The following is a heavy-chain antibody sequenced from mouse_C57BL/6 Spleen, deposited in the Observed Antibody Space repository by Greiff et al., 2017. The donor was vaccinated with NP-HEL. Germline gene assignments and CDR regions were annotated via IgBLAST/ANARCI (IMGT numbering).Heavy chain of an antibody. Sequence: VQLKESGPELVKPGASVKMSCKASGYTFTDYNMHWVKQSHGKSLEWIGYINPNNGGTSYNQKFKGKATLTVNKSSSTAYMELRSLTSEDSAVYYCARNSGYPYYAMDYWGQGTSVTVSS. CDR3: ARNSGYPYYAMDY. V-gene: IGHV1-22*01. CDR1: GYTFTDYN. J-gene: IGHJ4*01. CDR2: INPNNGGT. D-gene: IGHD3-2*02.